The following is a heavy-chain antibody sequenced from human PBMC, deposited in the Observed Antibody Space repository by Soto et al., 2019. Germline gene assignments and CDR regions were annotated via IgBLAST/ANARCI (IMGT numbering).Heavy chain of an antibody. CDR3: ARGDYSFDN. V-gene: IGHV4-30-4*01. CDR1: GGSIDSGDDH. CDR2: IYYTGST. Sequence: QVQLQESGPGLVKPSQTLSLICTVSGGSIDSGDDHWSWIRQPPGKGLEWIGYIYYTGSTYYNPSLNSRVTISLDTSQNQFSLKLSSMTAADTAVYYCARGDYSFDNWGQGTLVTVSS. J-gene: IGHJ4*02.